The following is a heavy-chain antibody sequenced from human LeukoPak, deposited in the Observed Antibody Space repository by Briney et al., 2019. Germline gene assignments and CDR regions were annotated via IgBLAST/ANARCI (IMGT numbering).Heavy chain of an antibody. CDR2: ISSSSSYI. J-gene: IGHJ3*02. CDR3: ARDRGYNAFDI. D-gene: IGHD5-18*01. V-gene: IGHV3-21*01. CDR1: GFTFSSYS. Sequence: GGSLRLSCAASGFTFSSYSMNWVRQAPGKGLEWVSSISSSSSYIYYADSVKGRFTISRDNAKNSLYLQMNSLRADDTAEYYCARDRGYNAFDIWGQGTMVTVSS.